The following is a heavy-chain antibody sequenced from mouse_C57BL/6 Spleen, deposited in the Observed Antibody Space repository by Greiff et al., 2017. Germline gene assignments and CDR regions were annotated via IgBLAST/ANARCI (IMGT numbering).Heavy chain of an antibody. J-gene: IGHJ2*01. D-gene: IGHD1-1*01. Sequence: QVQLQQSGPELVKPGASVKISCKASGYAFSSSWMNWVKQRPGKSLEWIGRIYTGAGDTNYNEKFKGKDTLTADKSSSTAYMQLSSLTSEDYAIYFCARDYGGSAYYCDYWGQGTTLTVSS. V-gene: IGHV1-82*01. CDR2: IYTGAGDT. CDR1: GYAFSSSW. CDR3: ARDYGGSAYYCDY.